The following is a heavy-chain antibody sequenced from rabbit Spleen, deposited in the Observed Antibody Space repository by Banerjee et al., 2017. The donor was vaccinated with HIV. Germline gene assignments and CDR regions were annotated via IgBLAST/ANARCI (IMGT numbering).Heavy chain of an antibody. D-gene: IGHD1-1*01. Sequence: QEQLEESGGGLVKPGGTLTVTCKASGFSFSSGYYMSWVRQAPGKGLEWIGCVDVGSSGRTYYTSWAKGRFTISKTSSTTVTLQMTSLTAADTATYFCARDLLDGHYYFNLWGQGTLVTVS. CDR2: VDVGSSGRT. V-gene: IGHV1S45*01. CDR1: GFSFSSGYY. CDR3: ARDLLDGHYYFNL. J-gene: IGHJ4*01.